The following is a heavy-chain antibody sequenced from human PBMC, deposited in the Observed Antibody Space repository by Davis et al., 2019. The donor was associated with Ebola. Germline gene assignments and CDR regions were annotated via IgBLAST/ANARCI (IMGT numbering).Heavy chain of an antibody. CDR2: INHSGST. J-gene: IGHJ4*02. V-gene: IGHV4-34*01. CDR3: ARADIVVVVDAFDY. Sequence: SETLSLTCAVSGGSFSGYYWSWIRQPPGKGLEWIGEINHSGSTNYNPSLKSRVTISVDTSKNQFSLKLSSVTAADTAVYYCARADIVVVVDAFDYWGQGTLVTVSS. CDR1: GGSFSGYY. D-gene: IGHD2-15*01.